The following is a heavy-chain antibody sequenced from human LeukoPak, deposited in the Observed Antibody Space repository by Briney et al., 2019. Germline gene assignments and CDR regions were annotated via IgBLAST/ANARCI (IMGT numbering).Heavy chain of an antibody. V-gene: IGHV3-74*01. Sequence: GGSLRLSCAGSGFTFSSSWIHWVRQDPGKGLVWVSRIHREKSTISYADSVKGRFTISRDNAKNTLYLQMNSLRAEDTAVYYCTRGNLAAGGAFDIWGQGTVVTVSS. CDR2: IHREKSTI. J-gene: IGHJ3*02. D-gene: IGHD6-13*01. CDR3: TRGNLAAGGAFDI. CDR1: GFTFSSSW.